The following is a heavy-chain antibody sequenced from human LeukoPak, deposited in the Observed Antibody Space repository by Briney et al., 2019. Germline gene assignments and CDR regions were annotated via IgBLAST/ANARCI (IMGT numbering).Heavy chain of an antibody. CDR2: IVVGSGNT. J-gene: IGHJ5*02. V-gene: IGHV1-58*02. CDR1: GFTFTSSA. D-gene: IGHD2-21*02. Sequence: SVKVSCKASGFTFTSSAMQWVRQARGQRLEWIGWIVVGSGNTNYARKFQERVTITRDMSTSTAYMELSSLRSEDTAVYYCAADRRGYCDGDCFPAWGQGTLVTVSS. CDR3: AADRRGYCDGDCFPA.